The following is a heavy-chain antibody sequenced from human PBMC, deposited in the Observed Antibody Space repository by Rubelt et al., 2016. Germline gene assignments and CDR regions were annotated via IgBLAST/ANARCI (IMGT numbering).Heavy chain of an antibody. CDR2: IKSKTDGGTT. CDR3: TTDGEFGYYYGMDV. V-gene: IGHV3-15*07. J-gene: IGHJ6*02. D-gene: IGHD2-21*01. CDR1: GFTFSSYG. Sequence: EVQLVESGGGVVQPGRSLRLSCAASGFTFSSYGMHWVRQAPGKGLELVGRIKSKTDGGTTDYAATVKGRFTISRDDSKKTLYLQMNSLKTEDTAVYYCTTDGEFGYYYGMDVWGQGTTVTVSS.